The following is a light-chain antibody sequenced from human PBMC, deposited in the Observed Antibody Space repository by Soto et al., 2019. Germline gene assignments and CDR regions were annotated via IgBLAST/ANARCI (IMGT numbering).Light chain of an antibody. CDR3: QSYDSRLSGYV. V-gene: IGLV1-40*01. Sequence: QSALTQPPSVSGAPGQRVTTSCTGSSSNIGAGSAVHWYQQLPGTAPKLLMCDDNSRPSGVPDRFSASKSGTSASLAITGLQAEDEADYYCQSYDSRLSGYVFGSGTKLTVL. CDR2: DDN. J-gene: IGLJ1*01. CDR1: SSNIGAGSA.